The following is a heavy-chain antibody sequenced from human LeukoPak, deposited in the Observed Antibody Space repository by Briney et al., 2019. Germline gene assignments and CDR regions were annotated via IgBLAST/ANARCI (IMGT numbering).Heavy chain of an antibody. CDR1: GGSFSGYY. CDR2: INHSGST. CDR3: ARGRFTISD. J-gene: IGHJ4*02. V-gene: IGHV4-34*01. D-gene: IGHD3-9*01. Sequence: SETLSLTCAVYGGSFSGYYWSWIRQPPGKGLEWIGEINHSGSTNYNPSLKSRVTISVDTSKNQFSLKLSSVTAADTAVYYCARGRFTISDWGQGTLVTVSP.